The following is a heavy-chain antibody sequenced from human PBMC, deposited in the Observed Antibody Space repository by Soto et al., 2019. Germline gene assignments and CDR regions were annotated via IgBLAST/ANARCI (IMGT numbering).Heavy chain of an antibody. V-gene: IGHV1-2*04. J-gene: IGHJ6*02. CDR3: AVSVAENYYYGMDV. Sequence: QVQLVQYGAEVKKPGASVKVSCKASGYTFTGYYMHWVRQDPGQGLEWMGWINPNSGGTNYAKKFQGWVTMTRDTSISTAYMELSRLRSDDTAVYYCAVSVAENYYYGMDVWGQGTTVTVSS. D-gene: IGHD6-19*01. CDR1: GYTFTGYY. CDR2: INPNSGGT.